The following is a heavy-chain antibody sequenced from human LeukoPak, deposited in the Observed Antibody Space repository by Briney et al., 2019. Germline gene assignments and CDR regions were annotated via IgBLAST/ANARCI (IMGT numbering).Heavy chain of an antibody. V-gene: IGHV3-48*02. CDR3: ARDGNPFDI. D-gene: IGHD1-26*01. Sequence: PGGTLRLSCAASGFTFSSYSMNWVRQAPGKGLEWVSYINSSGRTTYYRDSVKGRFTISRDNAQSSLYLQMNSLRDEDTAVYYCARDGNPFDIWGQGTMVTV. CDR1: GFTFSSYS. J-gene: IGHJ3*02. CDR2: INSSGRTT.